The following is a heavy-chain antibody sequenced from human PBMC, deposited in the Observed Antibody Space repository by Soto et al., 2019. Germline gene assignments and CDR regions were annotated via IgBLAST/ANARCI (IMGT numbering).Heavy chain of an antibody. V-gene: IGHV4-34*01. CDR2: INHSGST. Sequence: SETLSLTCAVYGGSFSGYYWSWIRQPPGKGLEWIGEINHSGSTNYNPSLKSRVTISVDTSKNQFSLKLSSVTAADTAVYYCARGVWSGYQSHFDYWGQGTLVTVSS. D-gene: IGHD3-3*01. CDR1: GGSFSGYY. CDR3: ARGVWSGYQSHFDY. J-gene: IGHJ4*02.